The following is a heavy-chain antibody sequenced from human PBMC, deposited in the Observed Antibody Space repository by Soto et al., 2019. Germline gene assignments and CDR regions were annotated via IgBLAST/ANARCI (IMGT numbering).Heavy chain of an antibody. J-gene: IGHJ4*02. CDR2: TGTAGDT. CDR1: GFTFSGFD. Sequence: LRLSCEASGFTFSGFDMHWVRQPRGKGLEWVSTTGTAGDTYYAVSVKGRFTISRDNAKNSLSLQMNSLRAGDTAVYFCARGQEVGAHFFDSWGQGTQVTVSS. D-gene: IGHD2-15*01. V-gene: IGHV3-13*01. CDR3: ARGQEVGAHFFDS.